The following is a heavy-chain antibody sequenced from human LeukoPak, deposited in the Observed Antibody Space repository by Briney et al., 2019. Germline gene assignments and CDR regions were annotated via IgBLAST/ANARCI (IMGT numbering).Heavy chain of an antibody. J-gene: IGHJ4*02. CDR1: GFTFSNAW. Sequence: GGSLRLSCAASGFTFSNAWMSWVRQAPGKGLEWVGRIKSKTDGGTTDYAAPVKGRFTISRDDSKNTLYLQMNSLKTEDTAVYYSTTVTRLRWSHADDYWGQGTLVTVSS. CDR3: TTVTRLRWSHADDY. D-gene: IGHD4-23*01. V-gene: IGHV3-15*01. CDR2: IKSKTDGGTT.